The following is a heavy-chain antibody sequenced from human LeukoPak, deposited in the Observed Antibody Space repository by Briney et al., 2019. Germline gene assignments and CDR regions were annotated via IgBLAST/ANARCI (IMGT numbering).Heavy chain of an antibody. D-gene: IGHD2-2*02. J-gene: IGHJ6*03. CDR1: GFTFNNYL. CDR3: AKGCTSCYRSYYYYYYMDV. Sequence: GGSLRLSCAASGFTFNNYLMHWVRQAPGKGLDWVAVILEDGTNQYYADSVKGRFTISRDNSKNTLYLQMNSLRAEDTAVYYCAKGCTSCYRSYYYYYYMDVWGKGTTVTVSS. V-gene: IGHV3-30*04. CDR2: ILEDGTNQ.